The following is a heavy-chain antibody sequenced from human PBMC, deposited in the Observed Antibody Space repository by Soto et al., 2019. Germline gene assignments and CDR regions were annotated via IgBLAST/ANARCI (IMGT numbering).Heavy chain of an antibody. Sequence: QVQLQESGPGLVKPSQTLSLTCTVSGGSISSGGYYWSWIRQHPGKGLEWIGYIYYSGSTYYNPSLKSRVTISEDTSKNQFSLKLSSVTAADTAVYYCARVRLGELSLPFDYWGQGTLVTVSS. J-gene: IGHJ4*02. CDR3: ARVRLGELSLPFDY. V-gene: IGHV4-31*03. CDR1: GGSISSGGYY. CDR2: IYYSGST. D-gene: IGHD3-16*02.